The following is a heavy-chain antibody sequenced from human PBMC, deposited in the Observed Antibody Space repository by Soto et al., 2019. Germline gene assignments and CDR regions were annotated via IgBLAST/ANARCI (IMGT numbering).Heavy chain of an antibody. CDR3: VRGPDYEGYFDY. CDR2: IILPFGTP. J-gene: IGHJ4*02. Sequence: QVRLVQSGAEVKKTGSSVKVSCKASGTTFSNYAIGWVRQAPGQGLEWMGGIILPFGTPNYAQKFQGRVTVTADESMTRAFMELRGLRSEDTAVYFCVRGPDYEGYFDYWGQGTLVTVSS. V-gene: IGHV1-69*12. D-gene: IGHD3-22*01. CDR1: GTTFSNYA.